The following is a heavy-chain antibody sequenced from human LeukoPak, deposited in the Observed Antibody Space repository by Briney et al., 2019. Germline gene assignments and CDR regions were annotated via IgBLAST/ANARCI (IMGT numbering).Heavy chain of an antibody. D-gene: IGHD3-10*01. V-gene: IGHV3-30*01. J-gene: IGHJ4*02. Sequence: GGSLRLSCAASAFTFRGYAIHWVRQAPGKGLEWVAVISYDGSNRNYADSVKGRFTISRDNSKNTLSLQMNSLRAEDTAVYYCARDRSLSSFGELFLWGQGTLVTVSS. CDR2: ISYDGSNR. CDR1: AFTFRGYA. CDR3: ARDRSLSSFGELFL.